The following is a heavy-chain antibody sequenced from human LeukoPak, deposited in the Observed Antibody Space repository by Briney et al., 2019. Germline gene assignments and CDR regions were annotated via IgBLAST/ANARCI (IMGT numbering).Heavy chain of an antibody. CDR1: GGSLSSSSHY. CDR3: ARLVRYCTSNSCYPFDY. D-gene: IGHD2-2*01. V-gene: IGHV4-39*01. J-gene: IGHJ4*02. CDR2: MYYSGGT. Sequence: PSETLSLTCSVSGGSLSSSSHYWGWIRQPPGKGLEWIGSMYYSGGTYYNPSLKSRVTISPDTSKNRFSLKLNSVTAADTAVYYCARLVRYCTSNSCYPFDYWGQGTLVTVSS.